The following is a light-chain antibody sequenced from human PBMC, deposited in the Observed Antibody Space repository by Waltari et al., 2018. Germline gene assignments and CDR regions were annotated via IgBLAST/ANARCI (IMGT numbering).Light chain of an antibody. J-gene: IGLJ2*01. CDR1: NSNIGSST. CDR2: SND. CDR3: ATWDARLTAVV. V-gene: IGLV1-44*01. Sequence: QSVVTQSPSASGALGQRVTISCSGSNSNIGSSTVNWYQKVPGTAPRLLIYSNDQRPSGVPARFSASKSGTSASLAISGLQSEDEADYYCATWDARLTAVVFGGGTKVTVL.